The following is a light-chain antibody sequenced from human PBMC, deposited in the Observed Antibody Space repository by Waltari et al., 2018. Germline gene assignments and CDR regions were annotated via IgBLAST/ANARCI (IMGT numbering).Light chain of an antibody. CDR1: QSLAHSNGNTY. CDR2: EVS. J-gene: IGKJ2*01. Sequence: DSVLTQSPLSLPVTLGQPASTSCRSSQSLAHSNGNTYLNWFQQRPGQSPRRLMYEVSKRDSGAPDRFSGSGSGTDFTLKISRVEAEDVGVYYCLQGTLWPYTFGQGTNLEIK. CDR3: LQGTLWPYT. V-gene: IGKV2-30*02.